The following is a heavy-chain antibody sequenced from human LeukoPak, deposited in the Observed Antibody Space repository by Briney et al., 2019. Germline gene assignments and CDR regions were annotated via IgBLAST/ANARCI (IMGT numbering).Heavy chain of an antibody. CDR2: IYTSGST. V-gene: IGHV4-61*02. J-gene: IGHJ4*02. CDR3: ARGIPYSGSYFNY. CDR1: GGSISSSSYY. Sequence: PSETLSLTCTVSGGSISSSSYYWGRIRQPAGKGLEWIGRIYTSGSTNYNPSLKSRVTMSVDTSKNQFSLKLSSVTAADTAVYYCARGIPYSGSYFNYWGQGTLVTVSS. D-gene: IGHD1-26*01.